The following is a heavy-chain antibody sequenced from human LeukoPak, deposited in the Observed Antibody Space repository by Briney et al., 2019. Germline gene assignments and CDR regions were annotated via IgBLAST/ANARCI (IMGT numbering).Heavy chain of an antibody. V-gene: IGHV3-7*01. CDR3: ARDNWSGIGFYFDY. CDR2: IKQDGSEK. J-gene: IGHJ4*02. Sequence: GGSLRLSCAASGFTFSSYWMSWVRQAPGKGLEWVANIKQDGSEKYYVDSVKGRFTISRDNAKNSLYLQMNSLRAEDTAVYYCARDNWSGIGFYFDYWGQGTLVTVSS. CDR1: GFTFSSYW. D-gene: IGHD6-13*01.